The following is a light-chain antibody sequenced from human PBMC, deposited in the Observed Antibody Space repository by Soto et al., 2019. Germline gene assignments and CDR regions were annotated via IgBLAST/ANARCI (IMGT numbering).Light chain of an antibody. J-gene: IGLJ1*01. CDR3: CSYADSRASPYV. CDR1: SSDVGRYIL. V-gene: IGLV2-23*01. CDR2: DGI. Sequence: QSALTQPASVSGSPGQSITISCTGPSSDVGRYILVSWYQQHPGKAPKLIIYDGIKRPSGVSNRFSGSQSGNTASLTISGLQAEDEADYYCCSYADSRASPYVFVTGTKVTVL.